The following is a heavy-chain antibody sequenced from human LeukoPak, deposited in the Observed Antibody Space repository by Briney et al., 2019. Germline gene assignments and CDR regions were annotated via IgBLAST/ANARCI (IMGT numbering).Heavy chain of an antibody. D-gene: IGHD3-22*01. J-gene: IGHJ4*02. CDR2: ISGSGGST. V-gene: IGHV3-23*01. CDR3: PEIRITMIVVVSDFDY. CDR1: GFTFSSYA. Sequence: GGSLRLSCAASGFTFSSYAMSWVRQAPGKGLEWVSAISGSGGSTYYADSVKGRFTISRDNSKNTLYLQMNSLRAEDRAVYYCPEIRITMIVVVSDFDYWGQGTLVTVSS.